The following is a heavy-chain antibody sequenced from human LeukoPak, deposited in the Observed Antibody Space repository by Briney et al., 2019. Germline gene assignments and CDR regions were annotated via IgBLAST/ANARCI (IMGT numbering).Heavy chain of an antibody. V-gene: IGHV4-34*01. CDR2: INPSGRI. CDR1: GGSFSGYY. Sequence: PETLSLTCAVYGGSFSGYYWTWIRQAPGKGLEWIGEINPSGRISYNPSLKSRLTISVDASKNQFSLNLRSLTAADTAVYYCARGRQGVSMIVVVMTAVSYYLDVWGKGTTVTVS. D-gene: IGHD3-22*01. J-gene: IGHJ6*03. CDR3: ARGRQGVSMIVVVMTAVSYYLDV.